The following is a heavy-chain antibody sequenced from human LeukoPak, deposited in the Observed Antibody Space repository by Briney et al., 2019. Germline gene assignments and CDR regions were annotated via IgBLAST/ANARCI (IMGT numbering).Heavy chain of an antibody. D-gene: IGHD3-16*01. J-gene: IGHJ6*03. CDR1: GFSLSNARMG. CDR2: IFSNDEK. CDR3: ARIGGAYYYYYMDV. Sequence: SGPTLVNPTETLTLTCTVSGFSLSNARMGVSWIRQPPGKALEWLARIFSNDEKSYSTSLKSRLTISKDTSRSQVVLTMTNMDPVDTATYYCARIGGAYYYYYMDVWGKGTTVTVSS. V-gene: IGHV2-26*01.